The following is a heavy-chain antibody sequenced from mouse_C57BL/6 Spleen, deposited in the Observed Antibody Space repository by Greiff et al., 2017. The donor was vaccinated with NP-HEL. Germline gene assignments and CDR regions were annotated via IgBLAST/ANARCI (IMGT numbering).Heavy chain of an antibody. CDR2: ISYDGSN. CDR3: ARVNSNYGAWYFEV. V-gene: IGHV3-6*01. CDR1: GYSITSGYY. Sequence: EVKLQESGPGLVKPSQSLSLTCSVTGYSITSGYYWNWIRQFPGNKLEWMGYISYDGSNNYNPSLKNRISITRDPSKNQFFLKLNSVTTEDTATYYCARVNSNYGAWYFEVWGTGTTVTVSS. D-gene: IGHD2-5*01. J-gene: IGHJ1*03.